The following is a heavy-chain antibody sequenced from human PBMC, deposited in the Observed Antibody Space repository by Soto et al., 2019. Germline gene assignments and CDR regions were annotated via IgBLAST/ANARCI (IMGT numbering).Heavy chain of an antibody. CDR3: AKGGSSSSYWYFDL. CDR2: ISGSGGST. J-gene: IGHJ2*01. CDR1: RFTFSSYA. Sequence: EVQLLESGGGLVQPGGSLRLSCAASRFTFSSYAMSWVRQAPGKGLEWVSVISGSGGSTYYADSVKGRFTISRDNSKNTLYLQMNRMRAEDTAVYYCAKGGSSSSYWYFDLWGRGTLVTVSS. V-gene: IGHV3-23*01. D-gene: IGHD6-6*01.